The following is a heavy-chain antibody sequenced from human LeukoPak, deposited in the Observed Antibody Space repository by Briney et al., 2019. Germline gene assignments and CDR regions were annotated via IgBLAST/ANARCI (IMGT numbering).Heavy chain of an antibody. CDR2: ITSEGSST. CDR1: GFXFSSYW. J-gene: IGHJ4*02. D-gene: IGHD2-15*01. V-gene: IGHV3-74*01. CDR3: ARGSSVVALD. Sequence: GGSLRLSCAASGFXFSSYWIHWVRQVPGKGLVWVSRITSEGSSTSYADSVKGRFTISRDNAKNTLYLQMNSLRAEDTAVYYCARGSSVVALDWGQGTLVTVSS.